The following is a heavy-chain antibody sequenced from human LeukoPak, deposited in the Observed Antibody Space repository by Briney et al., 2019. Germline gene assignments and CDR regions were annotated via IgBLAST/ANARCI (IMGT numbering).Heavy chain of an antibody. CDR2: IIPILGIA. D-gene: IGHD4-17*01. CDR1: GGTFSSYA. J-gene: IGHJ4*02. Sequence: SVKVSCKASGGTFSSYAISWVRQAPGQGLEWMGRIIPILGIANYAQKFQGRVTITADKSTSTAYMELSSLRSEDTAVCYCARHAVPYYFDYWGQGTLVTVSS. CDR3: ARHAVPYYFDY. V-gene: IGHV1-69*04.